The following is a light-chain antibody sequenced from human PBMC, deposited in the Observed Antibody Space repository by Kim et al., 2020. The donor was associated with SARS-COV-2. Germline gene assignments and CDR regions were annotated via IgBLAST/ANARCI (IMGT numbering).Light chain of an antibody. CDR3: QVWDSSSVV. V-gene: IGLV3-21*04. Sequence: VAPGKTARITCGGNNIGSKSVHLYQQKPGQAPVLVIYYDSDRPSGIPERFSSSNSGNTATLTISRVEAGDEADYYCQVWDSSSVVFGGGTQLTVL. J-gene: IGLJ2*01. CDR1: NIGSKS. CDR2: YDS.